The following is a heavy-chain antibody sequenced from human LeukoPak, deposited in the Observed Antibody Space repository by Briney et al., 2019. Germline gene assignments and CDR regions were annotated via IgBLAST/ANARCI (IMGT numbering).Heavy chain of an antibody. V-gene: IGHV1-2*06. Sequence: GASVKVSCKASGYTFTGYYMHWVRQAPGQGLEWMGRINPNSGGTNYAQKFQGRVTMTRDTSISTAYMELSRLRSDDTAVYYCARVGCSGGSRYRSIFDYWGQGTLVTVSS. D-gene: IGHD2-15*01. CDR1: GYTFTGYY. CDR3: ARVGCSGGSRYRSIFDY. CDR2: INPNSGGT. J-gene: IGHJ4*02.